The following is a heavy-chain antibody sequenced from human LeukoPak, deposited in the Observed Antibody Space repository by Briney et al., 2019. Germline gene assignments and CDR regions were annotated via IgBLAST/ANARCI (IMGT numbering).Heavy chain of an antibody. CDR2: IWYDGRNE. V-gene: IGHV3-33*01. J-gene: IGHJ5*01. CDR3: ARDGSGLAVRGWFDF. D-gene: IGHD3-10*01. Sequence: PGGSLRLSCVASGFTFNKYGVHWVRQAPGKGLEWVAVIWYDGRNEYYADSVKGRLAISRDNDKNTVNLQMNSLRAEDTAVYYCARDGSGLAVRGWFDFWGQGTLVTVFS. CDR1: GFTFNKYG.